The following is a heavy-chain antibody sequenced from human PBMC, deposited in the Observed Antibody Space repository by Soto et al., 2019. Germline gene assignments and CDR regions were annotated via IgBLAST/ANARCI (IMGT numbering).Heavy chain of an antibody. J-gene: IGHJ3*02. D-gene: IGHD6-19*01. CDR3: ARLTSSGWYLDAFDI. V-gene: IGHV3-74*01. CDR2: INSDGSST. Sequence: PGGSLRLSCAASGFTFSSYWMHWVRQAPGKGLVWVSRINSDGSSTSYADSVKGRFTISRDNAKNTLYLQMNSLRAEDTAVYYCARLTSSGWYLDAFDIWGQGTMVTVSS. CDR1: GFTFSSYW.